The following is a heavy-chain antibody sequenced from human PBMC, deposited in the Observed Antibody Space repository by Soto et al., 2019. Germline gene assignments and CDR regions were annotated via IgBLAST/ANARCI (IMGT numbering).Heavy chain of an antibody. CDR1: GGTFSSYT. J-gene: IGHJ5*02. Sequence: ASVKVSCKASGGTFSSYTISWVRQATGQGLEWMGWMNPNSGNTGYAQKFQGRVTMTRNTSISTAYMELSSLRSEDTAVYYCARGRGAARRGNWFDPWGQGTLVTVSS. D-gene: IGHD6-6*01. CDR2: MNPNSGNT. V-gene: IGHV1-8*02. CDR3: ARGRGAARRGNWFDP.